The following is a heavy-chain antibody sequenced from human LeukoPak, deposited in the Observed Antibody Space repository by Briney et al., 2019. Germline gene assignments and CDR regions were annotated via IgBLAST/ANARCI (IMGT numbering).Heavy chain of an antibody. J-gene: IGHJ4*02. CDR2: IGSSSSYI. Sequence: PGGSLRLSCAASGFTFSNYNMNWVRQAPGKGLEWVSSIGSSSSYIYYADSVKGRFTISRDNAKNSLYLQMNSLRAEDTAVYYCAKGSGGGYSYAYFDYWGQGTLVTVSS. CDR3: AKGSGGGYSYAYFDY. CDR1: GFTFSNYN. V-gene: IGHV3-21*01. D-gene: IGHD5-18*01.